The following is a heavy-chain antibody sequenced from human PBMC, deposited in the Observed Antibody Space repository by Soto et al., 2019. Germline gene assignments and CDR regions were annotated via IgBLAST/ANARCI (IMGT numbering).Heavy chain of an antibody. V-gene: IGHV1-69*01. CDR2: IIPIFGTA. J-gene: IGHJ4*02. Sequence: QVQLVQSGAEVKKPGSSVKVSCKASGGTFSSYAISWVRQDPGQGLEWMGGIIPIFGTANYAQKFQGRVKISAEESTSTAYMELSSLRSEDTAVYYCASHLTTVGNHEGPVFDYWGKGTLVTVSS. CDR3: ASHLTTVGNHEGPVFDY. D-gene: IGHD4-17*01. CDR1: GGTFSSYA.